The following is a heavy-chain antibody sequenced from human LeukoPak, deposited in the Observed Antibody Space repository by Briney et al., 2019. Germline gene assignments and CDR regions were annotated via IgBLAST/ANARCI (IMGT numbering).Heavy chain of an antibody. D-gene: IGHD3-22*01. J-gene: IGHJ5*02. CDR3: AASGDYDSRGYFNWFDP. CDR2: IYYSGST. Sequence: SETLSLTCTVSGGSISSSSYYWGWIRQPPGKGLEWIGSIYYSGSTYYNPSLKSRVTISVDTSKNQFSLKLSSVTAADTAVYYCAASGDYDSRGYFNWFDPWGQGTLVTVSS. CDR1: GGSISSSSYY. V-gene: IGHV4-39*07.